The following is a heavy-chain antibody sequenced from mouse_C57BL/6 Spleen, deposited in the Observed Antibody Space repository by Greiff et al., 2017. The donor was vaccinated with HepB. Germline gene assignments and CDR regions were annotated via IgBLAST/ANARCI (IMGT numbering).Heavy chain of an antibody. D-gene: IGHD2-4*01. CDR2: IDPNSGGT. J-gene: IGHJ2*01. V-gene: IGHV1-72*01. Sequence: QVHVKQPGAELVKPGASVKLSCKASGYTFTSYWMHWVKQRPGRGLEWIGRIDPNSGGTKYNEKFKSKATLTVDKPSSTAYMQLSSLTSEDSAVYYCARRGGYDYDGEDYFDYWGQGTTLTVSS. CDR3: ARRGGYDYDGEDYFDY. CDR1: GYTFTSYW.